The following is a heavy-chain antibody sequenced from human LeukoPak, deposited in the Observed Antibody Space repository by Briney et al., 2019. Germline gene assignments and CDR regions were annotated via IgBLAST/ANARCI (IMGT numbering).Heavy chain of an antibody. CDR1: GYTFTGYY. V-gene: IGHV1-2*02. CDR2: INPNSGGT. Sequence: ASVKVSCKASGYTFTGYYMHWVRQAPAQGLEGMGWINPNSGGTNYAQKFQGRVTMTRDTSISTAYMELSRLRSDDTAVYYCVGSYSSGPFNDYWGQGTLVTVSS. J-gene: IGHJ4*02. D-gene: IGHD6-19*01. CDR3: VGSYSSGPFNDY.